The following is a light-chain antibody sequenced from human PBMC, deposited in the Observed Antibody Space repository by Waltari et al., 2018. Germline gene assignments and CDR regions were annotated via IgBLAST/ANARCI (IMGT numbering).Light chain of an antibody. CDR3: QQYSATPPT. Sequence: DIMMTQSPDSLAVSLGERATINCKSSQSVISSFNNKNYLTWFQQKAGEPPKLLIYWASTREAGVPDRFSGSGSGTDFTLTISGLQAEDVAVYYCQQYSATPPTFGQGTKVEIK. J-gene: IGKJ1*01. V-gene: IGKV4-1*01. CDR1: QSVISSFNNKNY. CDR2: WAS.